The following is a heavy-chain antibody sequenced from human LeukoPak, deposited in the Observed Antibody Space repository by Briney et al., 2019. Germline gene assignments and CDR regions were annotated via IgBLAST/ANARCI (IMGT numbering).Heavy chain of an antibody. V-gene: IGHV4-59*06. D-gene: IGHD2-2*02. CDR2: IYYSGST. CDR1: GGSISGYY. CDR3: ARARGYCSSTSCYTMMNWFDP. Sequence: SETLSLTCSVSGGSISGYYWTWIRQPAGRGLEWIGYIYYSGSTYYNPSLKSRVTISVDTSKNQFSLKLSSVTAADTAVYYCARARGYCSSTSCYTMMNWFDPWGQGTLVTVSS. J-gene: IGHJ5*02.